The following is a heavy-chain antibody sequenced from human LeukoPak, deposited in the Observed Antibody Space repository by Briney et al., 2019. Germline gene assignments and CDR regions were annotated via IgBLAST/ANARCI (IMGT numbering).Heavy chain of an antibody. J-gene: IGHJ4*02. Sequence: SETLSLTCAVYGGSFSGYYWSWIRQPPGKGLEWIGEINHSGSTNYNPSLKSRVTISVDTSKNQFSLKLSSVTAADTAVYYCARLNGYDYFADYWGQGTLVTVSS. CDR1: GGSFSGYY. CDR2: INHSGST. D-gene: IGHD5-12*01. V-gene: IGHV4-34*01. CDR3: ARLNGYDYFADY.